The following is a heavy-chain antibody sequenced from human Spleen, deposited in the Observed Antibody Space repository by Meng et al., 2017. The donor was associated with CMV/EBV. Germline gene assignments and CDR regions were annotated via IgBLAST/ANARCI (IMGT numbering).Heavy chain of an antibody. Sequence: GESLKISCAASGFAISTYTMNWVRQAPGKGLEWISYISSSGTTIHNADSVKGRFTISRDNSKNSLYLQMNSLRAEDMAVYYCARDRLGDFYYYYGMDVWGQGTTVTVS. CDR2: ISSSGTTI. CDR1: GFAISTYT. V-gene: IGHV3-48*03. J-gene: IGHJ6*02. D-gene: IGHD3-10*01. CDR3: ARDRLGDFYYYYGMDV.